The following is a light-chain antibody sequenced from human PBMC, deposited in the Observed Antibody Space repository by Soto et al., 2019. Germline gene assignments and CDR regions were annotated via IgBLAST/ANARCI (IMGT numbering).Light chain of an antibody. CDR2: STT. V-gene: IGLV7-43*01. J-gene: IGLJ2*01. CDR1: TGAVTSVNH. CDR3: LLYYGGVQGVV. Sequence: QAVVTQEPSLTVSPGGTVTLTCASSTGAVTSVNHPNWFQQKPGQPPRALIYSTTNKHSWTPARFTGSLVGGKAALTLSGVEPEDEAEYYCLLYYGGVQGVVFGGGTKLTVL.